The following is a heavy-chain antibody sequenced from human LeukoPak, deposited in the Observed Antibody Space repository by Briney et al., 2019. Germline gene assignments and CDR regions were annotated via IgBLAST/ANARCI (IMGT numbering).Heavy chain of an antibody. CDR3: SLLRGGWVDY. Sequence: ASVKVSCKASGYTFTSYGISWVRQAPGQGLEWMGWISAYNGNTNYAQKLQGRVTMTTDTSTSTAYMELSSLRSEDTAVYYCSLLRGGWVDYWGQGTLVTVSS. D-gene: IGHD3-22*01. V-gene: IGHV1-18*01. CDR2: ISAYNGNT. J-gene: IGHJ4*02. CDR1: GYTFTSYG.